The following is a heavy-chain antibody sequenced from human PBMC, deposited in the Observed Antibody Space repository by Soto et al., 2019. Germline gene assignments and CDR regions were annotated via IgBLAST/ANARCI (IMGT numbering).Heavy chain of an antibody. CDR1: GFTFSSYA. D-gene: IGHD3-10*01. CDR2: ISSNGGST. CDR3: ARVGGSGSYYYYYMDV. V-gene: IGHV3-64*01. Sequence: PGGSLTLYCAAAGFTFSSYAMHWVRQAPGKGLEYVSAISSNGGSTYYANSVKGRFTISRDNSKNTLYLQMGSLRAEDMAVYYCARVGGSGSYYYYYMDVWGKGTTVTVSS. J-gene: IGHJ6*03.